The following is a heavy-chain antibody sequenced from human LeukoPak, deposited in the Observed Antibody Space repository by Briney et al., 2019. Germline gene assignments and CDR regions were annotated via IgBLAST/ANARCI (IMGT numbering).Heavy chain of an antibody. Sequence: GGSLRLSCAASGFTFSSYAMSWVRQAPGKGLEWVSAISGSGGSTYYADSVKGRFTISRDNSKNTLYLQMNSLRAEDTAVYYCARDNYYDFWSGIPFYWGQGTLVTVSS. J-gene: IGHJ4*02. CDR1: GFTFSSYA. CDR3: ARDNYYDFWSGIPFY. CDR2: ISGSGGST. D-gene: IGHD3-3*01. V-gene: IGHV3-23*01.